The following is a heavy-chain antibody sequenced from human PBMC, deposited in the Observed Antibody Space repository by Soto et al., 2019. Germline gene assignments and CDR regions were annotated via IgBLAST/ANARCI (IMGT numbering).Heavy chain of an antibody. J-gene: IGHJ3*01. V-gene: IGHV3-66*01. D-gene: IGHD5-12*01. CDR1: GFSVGDNY. Sequence: EEQLVESVRGLVQPGGSLRLCCAASGFSVGDNYMKWVRQAPGKGLEWVSLIYSGGSTFYADSVKGRFTISRDNSKNTSFLQMNNLRVDDTAVYYCARDRGYRWGQGTMVTVSA. CDR2: IYSGGST. CDR3: ARDRGYR.